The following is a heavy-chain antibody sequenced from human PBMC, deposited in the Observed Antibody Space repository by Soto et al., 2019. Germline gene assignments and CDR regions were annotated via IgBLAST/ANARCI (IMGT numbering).Heavy chain of an antibody. J-gene: IGHJ4*02. D-gene: IGHD6-19*01. CDR1: GDSMSSNSAA. Sequence: SQTLSLTCVISGDSMSSNSAAWNWIRQSTSRGLEWLGRTYYRSKWYYDYDISVKSRITISLDTSQNQFSLQLNSVTPEDTAVYYCARGGSGWYFDFWGQGTLVTVSS. V-gene: IGHV6-1*01. CDR3: ARGGSGWYFDF. CDR2: TYYRSKWYY.